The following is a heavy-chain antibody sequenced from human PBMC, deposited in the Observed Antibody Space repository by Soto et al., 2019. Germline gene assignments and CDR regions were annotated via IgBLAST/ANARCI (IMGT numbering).Heavy chain of an antibody. D-gene: IGHD4-4*01. CDR3: ARGGYTNYYWFDP. CDR2: IYPGDSDT. V-gene: IGHV5-51*01. Sequence: PGEFLKISCKDSGYTFMSYWIAWVRQMPGKGLEWMGTIYPGDSDTRYSPSSQGHVIISADNSISTAYLQWSSLKASDTAMYYCARGGYTNYYWFDPWGQGTLVTVSS. CDR1: GYTFMSYW. J-gene: IGHJ5*02.